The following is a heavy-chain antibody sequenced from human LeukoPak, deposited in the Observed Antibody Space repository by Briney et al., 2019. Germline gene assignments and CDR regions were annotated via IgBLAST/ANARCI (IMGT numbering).Heavy chain of an antibody. CDR2: IKQDGSAK. J-gene: IGHJ4*02. Sequence: GGSLRLSCAASGFTSSGYAMSWVRQAPGKGLEWVANIKQDGSAKYYVDSVKGRFTISRDNAKNSLYLQMGSLRAEDTAVYYCARFSGRNWGQGTLVTVSS. CDR1: GFTSSGYA. D-gene: IGHD2-15*01. CDR3: ARFSGRN. V-gene: IGHV3-7*01.